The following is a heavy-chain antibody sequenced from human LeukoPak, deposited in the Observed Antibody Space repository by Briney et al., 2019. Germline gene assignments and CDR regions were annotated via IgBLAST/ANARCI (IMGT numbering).Heavy chain of an antibody. J-gene: IGHJ3*02. CDR2: IKNDESEI. V-gene: IGHV3-74*01. Sequence: GGSLRLSCATSKFTFTDYWMHWVRQSPGEGLVWVARIKNDESEITYADSVKGRFTISRDNAKKTLYLQMNSLRAEDTAVYYCAKGGWLGLLGAFDIWGQGTMVTVSS. CDR3: AKGGWLGLLGAFDI. D-gene: IGHD6-19*01. CDR1: KFTFTDYW.